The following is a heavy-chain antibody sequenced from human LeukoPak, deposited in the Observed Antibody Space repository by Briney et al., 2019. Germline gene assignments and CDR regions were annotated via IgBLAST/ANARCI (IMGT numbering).Heavy chain of an antibody. CDR3: ARDLYYYDSSGAFDY. V-gene: IGHV1-18*01. CDR2: ISAYNGNT. D-gene: IGHD3-22*01. CDR1: GYTFTSYG. J-gene: IGHJ4*02. Sequence: ASVKVSCKASGYTFTSYGISWVRQAPGQGLEWMGWISAYNGNTNYAQKLQGRATMTTDTSTSTAYMELRSLRSDDTAVYYCARDLYYYDSSGAFDYWGQGTLVTVSS.